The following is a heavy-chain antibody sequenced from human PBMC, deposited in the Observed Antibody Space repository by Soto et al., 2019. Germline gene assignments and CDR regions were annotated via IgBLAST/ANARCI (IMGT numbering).Heavy chain of an antibody. CDR3: ARDHPYSSSWDGMDV. J-gene: IGHJ6*02. CDR1: GFTFSDYY. CDR2: ISSSGSTI. D-gene: IGHD6-13*01. V-gene: IGHV3-11*01. Sequence: GGSLRLSCAASGFTFSDYYMSWIRQAPGKGLEWGSYISSSGSTIYYADSVKGRFTISRDNAKNSLYLQMNSLRAEDTAVYYCARDHPYSSSWDGMDVWGQGTTVTVSS.